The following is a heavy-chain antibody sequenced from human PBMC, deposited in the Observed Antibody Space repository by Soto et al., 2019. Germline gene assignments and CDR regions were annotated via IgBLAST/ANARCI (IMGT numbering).Heavy chain of an antibody. V-gene: IGHV1-18*01. D-gene: IGHD3-3*01. CDR1: GYTFTSYG. Sequence: ASVKVSCKASGYTFTSYGISWVRQAPGQGLEWMGWISAYNGNTNYAQKLQGRVTMTTDTSPSTAYLELRSLRSDDRAVYYWARDGYVFWSGYYSGRDYYYYMDVGGKGTTVTVSS. CDR3: ARDGYVFWSGYYSGRDYYYYMDV. J-gene: IGHJ6*03. CDR2: ISAYNGNT.